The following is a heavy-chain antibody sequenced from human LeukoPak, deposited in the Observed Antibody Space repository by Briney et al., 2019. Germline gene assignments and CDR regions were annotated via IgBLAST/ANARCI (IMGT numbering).Heavy chain of an antibody. Sequence: ASVKVSCKASGYTFTSYYMHWVRQAPGQGLEWMGISNPSGGSTSYAQKFQGRVTMTRDTSTSTVYMELSSLRSEDTAVYYCVRFPGMATMEFDYWGQGTLVTVSS. D-gene: IGHD5-24*01. CDR2: SNPSGGST. CDR1: GYTFTSYY. V-gene: IGHV1-46*01. J-gene: IGHJ4*02. CDR3: VRFPGMATMEFDY.